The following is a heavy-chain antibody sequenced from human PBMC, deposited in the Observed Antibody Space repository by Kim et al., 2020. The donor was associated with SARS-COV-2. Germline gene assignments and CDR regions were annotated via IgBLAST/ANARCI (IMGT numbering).Heavy chain of an antibody. Sequence: NYAQKLQGRVTMTTDTSTSTAYMELRSLRSDDTAVYYCAREKRYFDCPDAWGQGTLVTVSS. CDR3: AREKRYFDCPDA. D-gene: IGHD3-9*01. J-gene: IGHJ5*02. V-gene: IGHV1-18*01.